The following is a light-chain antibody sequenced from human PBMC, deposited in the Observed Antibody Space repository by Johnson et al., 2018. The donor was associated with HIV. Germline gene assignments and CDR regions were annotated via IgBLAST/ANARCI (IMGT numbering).Light chain of an antibody. V-gene: IGLV1-51*02. CDR3: GTWDNSLSTGAV. CDR2: ENN. Sequence: QSVLTQPPSVSAAPGQKVTISCSGSSSNIGNNYVSWYQQLPGTAPKLLIYENNKRPTGIPERFAGSQSGTSATLGIAGLQTGDEADYYSGTWDNSLSTGAVFGTATKVTVL. J-gene: IGLJ1*01. CDR1: SSNIGNNY.